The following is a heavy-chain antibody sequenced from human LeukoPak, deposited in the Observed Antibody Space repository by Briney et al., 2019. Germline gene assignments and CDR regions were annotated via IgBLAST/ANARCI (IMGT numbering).Heavy chain of an antibody. V-gene: IGHV4-59*01. D-gene: IGHD3-10*01. CDR3: AGYGSGSYYKNY. J-gene: IGHJ4*02. Sequence: SETLSLTCTVSGGSISSYYWSWIRQPPGKGLEWIGYIYYSGSTNYNPSLKSRVTISVDTSKNQFSLKLSSVTAADTAVYYCAGYGSGSYYKNYWGQGTLVTVSS. CDR2: IYYSGST. CDR1: GGSISSYY.